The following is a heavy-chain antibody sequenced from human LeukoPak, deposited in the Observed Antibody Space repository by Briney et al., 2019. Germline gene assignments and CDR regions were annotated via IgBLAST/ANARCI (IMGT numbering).Heavy chain of an antibody. D-gene: IGHD3-10*01. CDR3: ARDQSVGVYFYGSASNDAFDI. J-gene: IGHJ3*02. CDR2: IKQDGSEK. Sequence: GGSLRLSCAASGFTFSSYWMSWVRQAPGKGLEWVANIKQDGSEKYYVDSVKGRFTISRDNAKNSLYLQMNSLRAEDTAVYYCARDQSVGVYFYGSASNDAFDIWGQGTMVTVSS. V-gene: IGHV3-7*01. CDR1: GFTFSSYW.